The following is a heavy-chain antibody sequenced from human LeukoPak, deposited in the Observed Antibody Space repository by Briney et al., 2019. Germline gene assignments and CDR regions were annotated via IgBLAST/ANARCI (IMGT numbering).Heavy chain of an antibody. CDR3: ARQGAAGKYYYYYMDV. CDR2: IYPDDSNT. CDR1: GYNFPIYW. J-gene: IGHJ6*03. V-gene: IGHV5-51*01. D-gene: IGHD6-13*01. Sequence: GESLKISCQGSGYNFPIYWIGWVRPMPGQGLEWMGIIYPDDSNTIYGPSFQGQVTISADKSINTAYLEWSSLKASDTAIYYCARQGAAGKYYYYYMDVWGKGTTVTVSS.